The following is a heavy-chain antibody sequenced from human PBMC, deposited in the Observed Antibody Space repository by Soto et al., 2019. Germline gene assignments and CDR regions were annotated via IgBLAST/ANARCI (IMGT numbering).Heavy chain of an antibody. CDR2: IDPSGGIT. CDR1: GYSFTNFH. Sequence: ASVKVSCKASGYSFTNFHIHWVRQAPGQGLEWMGMIDPSGGITRDAQRLQGRITMTRDASTSTAYMELRSLTSDDTAVYYCARDTYYDSSGYYYSLLRARRFDYWGQGTLVTV. D-gene: IGHD3-22*01. V-gene: IGHV1-46*01. CDR3: ARDTYYDSSGYYYSLLRARRFDY. J-gene: IGHJ4*02.